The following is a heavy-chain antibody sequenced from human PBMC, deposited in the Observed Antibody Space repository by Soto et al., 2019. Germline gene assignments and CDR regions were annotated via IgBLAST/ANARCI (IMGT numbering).Heavy chain of an antibody. CDR2: INAGNGNT. CDR1: GYTFTSYA. D-gene: IGHD6-19*01. Sequence: ASVKVSCKASGYTFTSYAMHWVRQAPGQRLEWMGWINAGNGNTKYSQKFQGRVTVTRDTSASTAYMELSSLRSEDTAVYYCARGVAGPLHWFDPWGQGTLVTVSS. V-gene: IGHV1-3*01. J-gene: IGHJ5*02. CDR3: ARGVAGPLHWFDP.